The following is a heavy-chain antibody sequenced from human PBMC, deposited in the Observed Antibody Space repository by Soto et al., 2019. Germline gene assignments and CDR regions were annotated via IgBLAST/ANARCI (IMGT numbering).Heavy chain of an antibody. CDR2: ISAYNGNT. J-gene: IGHJ4*02. Sequence: QVQLVQSGAEVKKPGASVKVSCKASGYTFTSYGISWVRQAPGQGLEWMGWISAYNGNTKYAQKLQGRVTMTTDTSTSTDYMELRSLRSDDPAVYFCARDAAIGMNDYWGQGTLVTVSS. CDR1: GYTFTSYG. D-gene: IGHD1-20*01. V-gene: IGHV1-18*01. CDR3: ARDAAIGMNDY.